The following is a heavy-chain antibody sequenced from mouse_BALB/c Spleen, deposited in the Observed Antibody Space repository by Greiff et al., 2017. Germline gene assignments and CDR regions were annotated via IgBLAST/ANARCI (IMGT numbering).Heavy chain of an antibody. Sequence: QRVESGGGLVKPGGSLKLSCAASGFTFSDYYMYWVRQTPEKRLEWVATISDGGSYTYYPDSVKGRFTISRDNAKNNLYLQMSSLKSEDTAMYYCAREDRGYAMDYWGQGTSVTVSS. CDR3: AREDRGYAMDY. J-gene: IGHJ4*01. CDR2: ISDGGSYT. V-gene: IGHV5-4*02. CDR1: GFTFSDYY.